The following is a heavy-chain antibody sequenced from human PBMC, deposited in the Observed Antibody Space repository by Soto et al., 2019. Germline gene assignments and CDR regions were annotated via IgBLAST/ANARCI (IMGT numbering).Heavy chain of an antibody. V-gene: IGHV4-59*08. CDR1: GGSISSYY. D-gene: IGHD4-17*01. CDR3: ASRYGPGFDF. CDR2: IYYSGST. Sequence: QVQLQESGPGLVKPSETLSLTCTVSGGSISSYYWSWIRQPPGKGLEWIGYIYYSGSTNYNPSLMGRVTIPVATSTNQCSLKLSSVTAADTAVFYCASRYGPGFDFWGQGTLVTVSS. J-gene: IGHJ4*02.